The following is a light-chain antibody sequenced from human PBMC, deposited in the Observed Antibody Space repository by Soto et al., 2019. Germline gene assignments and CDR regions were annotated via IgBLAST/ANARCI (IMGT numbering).Light chain of an antibody. J-gene: IGLJ2*01. CDR2: EVN. CDR1: RNDIGDSHF. CDR3: SSRSSITTVV. V-gene: IGLV2-14*03. Sequence: QSVLTQPASLSASPGQTITISCTGTRNDIGDSHFVSWYQQYPDKAPKLIIFEVNGRPSGVSDRFVGSKSGNTASLTISGLQPEDEADYYCSSRSSITTVVFGGRTKVTVL.